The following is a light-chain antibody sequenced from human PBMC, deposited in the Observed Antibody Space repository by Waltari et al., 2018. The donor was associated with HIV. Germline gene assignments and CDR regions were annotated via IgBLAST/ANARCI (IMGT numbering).Light chain of an antibody. V-gene: IGKV1-39*01. CDR1: RDIGTY. CDR3: QESYSIPWT. J-gene: IGKJ1*01. CDR2: TAS. Sequence: DIQMTQSPSSLSASVGDRVTITCRASRDIGTYLNWYQQKPGKAPKSLIYTASSLQSGVPSRFSGSGSGTVFTLTISSLQPEDFATYYCQESYSIPWTFGQGTKVGIK.